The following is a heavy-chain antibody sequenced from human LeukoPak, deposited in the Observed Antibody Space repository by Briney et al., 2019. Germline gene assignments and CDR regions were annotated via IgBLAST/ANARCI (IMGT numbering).Heavy chain of an antibody. V-gene: IGHV4-59*01. J-gene: IGHJ4*02. Sequence: NPSETLSLTCTVSDDSITIYYWSWIRQPPGKGLEWIGYIDHTGSTNYNPSLKSRVTISVDTSKNQFSLKLSSVTAADTAVYYCARAVVVRGVIIKFDYWGQGTLATVSS. CDR2: IDHTGST. CDR3: ARAVVVRGVIIKFDY. D-gene: IGHD3-10*01. CDR1: DDSITIYY.